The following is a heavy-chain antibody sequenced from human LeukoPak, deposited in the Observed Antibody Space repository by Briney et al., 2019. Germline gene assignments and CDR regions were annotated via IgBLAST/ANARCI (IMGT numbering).Heavy chain of an antibody. J-gene: IGHJ4*02. Sequence: ASVKVSCKASGYTFTGYYMHWVRQAPGQGLEWMGWINPNSGGTNYVQKFQGRVTMTRDTSISTAYMELSRLRSDDTAVYYCAREAYYYDSSGSLFFDYWGQGTLVTVSS. V-gene: IGHV1-2*02. CDR3: AREAYYYDSSGSLFFDY. CDR2: INPNSGGT. CDR1: GYTFTGYY. D-gene: IGHD3-22*01.